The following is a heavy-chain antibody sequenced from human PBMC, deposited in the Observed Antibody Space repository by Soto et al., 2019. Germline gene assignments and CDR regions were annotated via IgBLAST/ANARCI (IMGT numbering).Heavy chain of an antibody. J-gene: IGHJ4*02. D-gene: IGHD2-8*02. V-gene: IGHV4-39*01. CDR2: IYYSGST. Sequence: SETLSLTCTVSGGSISSSSYYWGWIRQPPGKGLEWIGSIYYSGSTYYNPSLKSRVTISVDTSKNQFSLKLSSVTAADTAVYYCARHGGTGGYPYYFDYWGQGTLVTVSS. CDR1: GGSISSSSYY. CDR3: ARHGGTGGYPYYFDY.